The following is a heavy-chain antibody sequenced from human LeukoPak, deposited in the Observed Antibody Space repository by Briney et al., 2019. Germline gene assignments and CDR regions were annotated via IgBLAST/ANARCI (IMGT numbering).Heavy chain of an antibody. CDR2: IYYSGST. Sequence: SETLSLTCTVSGGSISSSSYYWGWIRQPPGKGLEWIGSIYYSGSTYYNPSLKSRVTISVDTSKNQFSLKLSSVTAADTAVYYCARELGDLGGDIVVVPAAVDYWGQGTLVTVSS. CDR1: GGSISSSSYY. V-gene: IGHV4-39*07. J-gene: IGHJ4*02. D-gene: IGHD2-2*01. CDR3: ARELGDLGGDIVVVPAAVDY.